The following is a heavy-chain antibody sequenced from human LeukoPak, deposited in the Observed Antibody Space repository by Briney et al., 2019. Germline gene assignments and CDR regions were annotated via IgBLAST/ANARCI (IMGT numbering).Heavy chain of an antibody. CDR3: AKDLSMIVVEDAFDI. CDR2: ISSSRTYI. J-gene: IGHJ3*02. V-gene: IGHV3-21*01. Sequence: PGGSLRLSCAASGFTFSSYTMNWVRQAPGKGLEWVSSISSSRTYIYYADSVKGRFTISRDNAKNSLYLQMNSLRAEDTTVYYCAKDLSMIVVEDAFDIWSQGTMVTVSS. D-gene: IGHD3-22*01. CDR1: GFTFSSYT.